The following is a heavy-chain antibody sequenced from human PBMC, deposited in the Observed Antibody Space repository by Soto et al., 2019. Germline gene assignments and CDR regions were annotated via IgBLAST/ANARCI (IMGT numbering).Heavy chain of an antibody. CDR2: INSAGSST. CDR1: GFTFSRYW. V-gene: IGHV3-74*01. Sequence: EVQLVESGGGLVQPGGSLRLSCAASGFTFSRYWMHWVRQAPGKGLVWVSRINSAGSSTNYADSVKGRFTISRDNAKNTLYLHRNSLRAEATAVYYCARQEGAAFYYDGMDVWCQGTTVTVSS. J-gene: IGHJ6*02. CDR3: ARQEGAAFYYDGMDV.